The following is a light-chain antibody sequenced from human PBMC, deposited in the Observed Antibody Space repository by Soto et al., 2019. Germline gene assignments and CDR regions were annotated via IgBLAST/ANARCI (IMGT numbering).Light chain of an antibody. J-gene: IGKJ1*01. CDR3: HQYGTSTWT. Sequence: EIVLTQSPGTLSLSPGERANLSCRASQSVTYSFLAWYQQKPGQAPRLLIYGASSRATGIPDRFSGSGSGTDFTHTISRLEPEDFAVYYCHQYGTSTWTFGQGTKVEIK. CDR2: GAS. V-gene: IGKV3-20*01. CDR1: QSVTYSF.